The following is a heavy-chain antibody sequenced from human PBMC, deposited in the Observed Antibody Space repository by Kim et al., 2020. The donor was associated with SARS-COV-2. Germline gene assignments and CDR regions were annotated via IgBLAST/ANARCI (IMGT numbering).Heavy chain of an antibody. CDR1: GFTFSRYA. Sequence: GGSLRLSCEGSGFTFSRYAISWVRQAPGRGPEWVASVNNGGNPYYADTVKGRFTVSRDTARNTLYLQMDSLGAEDTALYYCAKDHESSGWPTFHYWCQGTLVTVSS. J-gene: IGHJ4*02. CDR3: AKDHESSGWPTFHY. CDR2: VNNGGNP. V-gene: IGHV3-23*01. D-gene: IGHD3-22*01.